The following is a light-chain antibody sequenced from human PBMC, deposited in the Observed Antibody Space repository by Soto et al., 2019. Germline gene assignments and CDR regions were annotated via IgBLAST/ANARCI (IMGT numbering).Light chain of an antibody. CDR3: QQYGCSPTWT. CDR1: QSIRSSY. CDR2: GAS. J-gene: IGKJ1*01. Sequence: EIVLTQSPGTLSLSPGERATLSCRASQSIRSSYLAWYQQKPGQAPRLLIYGASSRATGSPDRFSGSGSGTDCTLTISRLEPEGFAVYYCQQYGCSPTWTFGQGTKVEIK. V-gene: IGKV3-20*01.